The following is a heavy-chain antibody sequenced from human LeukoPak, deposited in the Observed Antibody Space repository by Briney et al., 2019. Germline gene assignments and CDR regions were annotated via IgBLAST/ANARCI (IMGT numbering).Heavy chain of an antibody. V-gene: IGHV3-30-3*01. Sequence: GRSLRLSCAASGFTFSSYAMHWVRQAPGKGLEWVAVISYDGSNKYYADSVKGRFTISRDNSKNTLYLQMNSLRAEDTAVYYCARDVPVLRFLEWLSKKGIHEYYFDYWGQGTLVTVSS. CDR3: ARDVPVLRFLEWLSKKGIHEYYFDY. D-gene: IGHD3-3*01. J-gene: IGHJ4*02. CDR2: ISYDGSNK. CDR1: GFTFSSYA.